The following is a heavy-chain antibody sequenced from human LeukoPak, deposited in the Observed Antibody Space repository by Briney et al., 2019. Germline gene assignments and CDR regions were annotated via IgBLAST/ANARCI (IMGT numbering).Heavy chain of an antibody. CDR3: ARATSGWANWFDP. V-gene: IGHV1-8*01. D-gene: IGHD6-19*01. CDR2: MNANSGNT. CDR1: GYTFTSYD. J-gene: IGHJ5*02. Sequence: GASVKVSCKASGYTFTSYDINWVRQATGQGLEWMGWMNANSGNTGCPQKFQGRVTMTRNTSISTAYMELSSLRSEDTAVYYCARATSGWANWFDPWGQGTLVIVSS.